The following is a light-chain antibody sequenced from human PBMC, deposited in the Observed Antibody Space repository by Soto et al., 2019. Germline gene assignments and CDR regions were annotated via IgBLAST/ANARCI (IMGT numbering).Light chain of an antibody. Sequence: QSALTQPDSVSGSPGQSITISCTGTSSDVGGYNYGSWYQQHPGKAPKLMIYEVSNRPSGVSNRFSCSKSGNTASLTISGLQAEDEADYYCSSYTSSSTRVFGGGTKLTVL. J-gene: IGLJ3*02. CDR3: SSYTSSSTRV. V-gene: IGLV2-14*01. CDR1: SSDVGGYNY. CDR2: EVS.